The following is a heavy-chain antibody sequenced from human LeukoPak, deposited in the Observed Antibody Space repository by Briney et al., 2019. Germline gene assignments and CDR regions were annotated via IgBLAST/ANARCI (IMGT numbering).Heavy chain of an antibody. J-gene: IGHJ4*02. CDR3: ARVWPYTGRPYAYDY. D-gene: IGHD1-26*01. CDR1: GXTFSSYW. V-gene: IGHV3-7*05. CDR2: IKQDGSDK. Sequence: GGSLRLSCAASGXTFSSYWMSWVRQAPGKGLEWVANIKQDGSDKYYVDSVKARFTISRDNAKNSLYLQMNSLRAEDTAIYYCARVWPYTGRPYAYDYWGQGTLVTVSS.